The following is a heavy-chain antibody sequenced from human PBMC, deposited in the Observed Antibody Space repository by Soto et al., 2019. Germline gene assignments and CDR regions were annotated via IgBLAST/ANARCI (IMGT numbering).Heavy chain of an antibody. Sequence: GSGPTLVNPTETLTRTCTVSGFSLSNARMGVSWIRQPPGKALEWLAHIFSNDEKSYSTSLKSRLTISKDTSKSQVVLTMTNMDPVDTATYYCARMGGSRQYYYYMDVWGKGTTVTVSS. CDR2: IFSNDEK. V-gene: IGHV2-26*01. J-gene: IGHJ6*03. D-gene: IGHD3-16*01. CDR3: ARMGGSRQYYYYMDV. CDR1: GFSLSNARMG.